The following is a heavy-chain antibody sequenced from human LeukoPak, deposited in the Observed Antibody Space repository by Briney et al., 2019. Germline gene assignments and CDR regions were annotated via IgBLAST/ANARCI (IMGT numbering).Heavy chain of an antibody. CDR2: INSDGSST. J-gene: IGHJ6*03. CDR3: AKGPNYYYYMDV. CDR1: GFTFSSYR. Sequence: GGSLRLSCAASGFTFSSYRMHWVRQAPGKGLVWVSRINSDGSSTSYADSVKGRFTISRDNAKNTLYLQMNSLRAEDTALYYCAKGPNYYYYMDVWGKGTTVTVSS. V-gene: IGHV3-74*01.